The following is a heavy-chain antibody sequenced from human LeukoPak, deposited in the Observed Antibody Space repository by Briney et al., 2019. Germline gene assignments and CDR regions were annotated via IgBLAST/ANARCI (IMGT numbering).Heavy chain of an antibody. V-gene: IGHV3-23*01. CDR2: ISGSGGST. J-gene: IGHJ3*02. Sequence: GGYLRLSCAASGFTFSSYAMSWVRQAPGKGLEWVSAISGSGGSTYYAESVKGRFTISRDNSKNTLYLQMNSLRAEDTAVYYCARDWAHEGDAFDIWGQGTMVTVSS. D-gene: IGHD3-16*01. CDR3: ARDWAHEGDAFDI. CDR1: GFTFSSYA.